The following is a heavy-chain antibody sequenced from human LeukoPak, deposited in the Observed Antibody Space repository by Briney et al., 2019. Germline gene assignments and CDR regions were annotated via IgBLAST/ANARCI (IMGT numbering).Heavy chain of an antibody. D-gene: IGHD4-23*01. Sequence: PSETLSLTCTVSGGSISSGDYYWSWIRQPPGRGLEWIGYIYYSGSTYYNPSLKSRVTISVDTSKNQFSLKLSSVTAADTAVYYCARARGGGNANFDYWGQGTLVTVSS. V-gene: IGHV4-30-4*08. CDR2: IYYSGST. J-gene: IGHJ4*02. CDR3: ARARGGGNANFDY. CDR1: GGSISSGDYY.